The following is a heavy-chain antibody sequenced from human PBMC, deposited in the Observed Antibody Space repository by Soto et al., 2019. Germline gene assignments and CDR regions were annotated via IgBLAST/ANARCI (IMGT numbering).Heavy chain of an antibody. CDR1: GGTFSSYA. D-gene: IGHD4-17*01. CDR3: ARDQPSLRWTYNWFDP. V-gene: IGHV1-69*13. Sequence: ASVKVSCKASGGTFSSYAISLVRQAPGQGLEWMGGIIPIFGTANYAQRFQGRVTITADESTSTAYMELSSLRSEDTAVYYCARDQPSLRWTYNWFDPWGQGTLVTVSS. J-gene: IGHJ5*02. CDR2: IIPIFGTA.